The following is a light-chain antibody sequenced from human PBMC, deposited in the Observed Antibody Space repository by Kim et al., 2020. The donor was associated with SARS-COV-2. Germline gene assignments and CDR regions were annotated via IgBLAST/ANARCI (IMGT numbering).Light chain of an antibody. CDR2: GKN. CDR1: SLKVYY. CDR3: NSRDSGGNHPYV. V-gene: IGLV3-19*01. Sequence: LRQTDWITCQGDSLKVYYASWCQQKPGQAPVVVIYGKNKRPSGVPDRFSGANSGNTASLTITGAQAEDEADYYCNSRDSGGNHPYVFGTGTKVTVL. J-gene: IGLJ1*01.